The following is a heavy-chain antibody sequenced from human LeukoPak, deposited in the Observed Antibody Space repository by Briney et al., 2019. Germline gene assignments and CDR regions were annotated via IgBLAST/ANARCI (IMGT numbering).Heavy chain of an antibody. CDR3: AKTGSGSYRFFDY. CDR1: GYTFTDYY. D-gene: IGHD1-26*01. Sequence: ASVKVSCKTSGYTFTDYYMHWVRQAPGQGLEWMGRINPNSGGTNYAQKFQDRVTMTRDTSISTAYMELNRLKSDDTAVYYCAKTGSGSYRFFDYWGQGTLVTVSS. CDR2: INPNSGGT. V-gene: IGHV1-2*06. J-gene: IGHJ4*02.